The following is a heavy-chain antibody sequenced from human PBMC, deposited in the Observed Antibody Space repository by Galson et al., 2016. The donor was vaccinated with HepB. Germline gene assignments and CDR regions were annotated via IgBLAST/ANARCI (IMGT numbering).Heavy chain of an antibody. J-gene: IGHJ3*02. CDR1: GGTFSSHA. Sequence: SVKVSCKASGGTFSSHAISWVRQAPRQGLEWMGDIIPISGKISYAQSFQGRVTITADESTSTVYMDLSGLRSEDTAFYYCARRTGTAGDAFDMWGQGTMVSVSS. CDR2: IIPISGKI. CDR3: ARRTGTAGDAFDM. V-gene: IGHV1-69*13. D-gene: IGHD1-7*01.